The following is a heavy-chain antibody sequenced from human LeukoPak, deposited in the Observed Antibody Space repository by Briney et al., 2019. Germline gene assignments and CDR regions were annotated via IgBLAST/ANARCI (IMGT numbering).Heavy chain of an antibody. V-gene: IGHV1-2*02. D-gene: IGHD6-19*01. Sequence: ASVKVSCKASGYTFTGYYMHWVRQAPGQGLEWMGWINPNSGGTNYAQKFQGRVTMTRDTSISTAYMELSRLRSDDTAVYYCARPSSSGWYADEQFDYWGQGTLVTVSS. CDR1: GYTFTGYY. CDR2: INPNSGGT. CDR3: ARPSSSGWYADEQFDY. J-gene: IGHJ4*02.